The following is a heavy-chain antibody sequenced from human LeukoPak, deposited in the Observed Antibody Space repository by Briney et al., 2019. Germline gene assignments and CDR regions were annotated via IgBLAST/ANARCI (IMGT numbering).Heavy chain of an antibody. CDR2: INPSGGST. V-gene: IGHV1-46*01. Sequence: ASVKVSCKASGYTFTSYYMHWVRQAPGQGLEWMGIINPSGGSTSYAQKFQGRVTMTRDTSTNTVYMHLSSLSSDDTAVYYCARAYYESSAYRHAVYFDYWGQGTLVTVSS. CDR3: ARAYYESSAYRHAVYFDY. J-gene: IGHJ4*02. CDR1: GYTFTSYY. D-gene: IGHD3-22*01.